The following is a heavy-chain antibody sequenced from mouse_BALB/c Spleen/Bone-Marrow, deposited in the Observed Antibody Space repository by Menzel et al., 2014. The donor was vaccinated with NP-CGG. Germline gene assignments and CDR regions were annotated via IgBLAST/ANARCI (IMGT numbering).Heavy chain of an antibody. J-gene: IGHJ1*01. CDR1: GFSLTSYG. V-gene: IGHV2-9*02. CDR2: IWAGGST. D-gene: IGHD2-1*01. Sequence: VKVVESGPGLVAPSQSLSITCTVSGFSLTSYGVHWVRQPPGKGLEWLGIIWAGGSTNYKSALMSRLSISKDNSKSQGILKMNSLQTDDTAMYYCARDRRDYGKAWYFDVWGAGTTVTVS. CDR3: ARDRRDYGKAWYFDV.